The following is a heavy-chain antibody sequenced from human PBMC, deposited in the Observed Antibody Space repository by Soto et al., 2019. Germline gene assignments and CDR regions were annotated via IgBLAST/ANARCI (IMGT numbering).Heavy chain of an antibody. CDR3: ARGSVSPLIAAAGTYFDY. CDR1: GGSISSYY. V-gene: IGHV4-34*01. Sequence: PSETRAVTCTVSGGSISSYYWSWIRQPPGKGLEWIGEINHSGSTNYNPSLKSRVTISVDTSKNQFSLKLSSVTAADTAVYYCARGSVSPLIAAAGTYFDYWGQGTLVTVSS. J-gene: IGHJ4*02. D-gene: IGHD6-13*01. CDR2: INHSGST.